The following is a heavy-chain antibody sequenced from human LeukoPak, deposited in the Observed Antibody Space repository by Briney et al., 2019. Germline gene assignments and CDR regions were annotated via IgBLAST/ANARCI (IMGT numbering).Heavy chain of an antibody. Sequence: GGSLRLSCAASGFTVSSNYMSWVRQAPGKGLEWVSVIYSGGSTYYADSVKGRFTISRDNSKNTLYLQMNSLRAEDTAVYYCARLNWANWFDPWGQGTLVTVSS. D-gene: IGHD1-1*01. J-gene: IGHJ5*02. V-gene: IGHV3-53*01. CDR1: GFTVSSNY. CDR2: IYSGGST. CDR3: ARLNWANWFDP.